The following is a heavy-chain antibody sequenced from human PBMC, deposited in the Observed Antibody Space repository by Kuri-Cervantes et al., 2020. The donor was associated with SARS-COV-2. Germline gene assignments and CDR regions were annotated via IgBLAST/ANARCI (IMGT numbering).Heavy chain of an antibody. J-gene: IGHJ4*02. CDR2: ISHDGKNK. Sequence: GGSLRLSCAASGFNFSRTDMHWVRQAPGKGLEWVAVISHDGKNKKCIASGKGRFTISRDDAKNSVHLQLNSLTVEDTAIYYCARDDNMAVTPIPLDSWGQGTLVTVSS. CDR1: GFNFSRTD. V-gene: IGHV3-30*03. CDR3: ARDDNMAVTPIPLDS. D-gene: IGHD2-21*02.